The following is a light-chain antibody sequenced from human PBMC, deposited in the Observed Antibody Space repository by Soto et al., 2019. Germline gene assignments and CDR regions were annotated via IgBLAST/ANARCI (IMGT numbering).Light chain of an antibody. CDR1: QSVAFH. V-gene: IGKV3-15*01. CDR2: GAF. Sequence: EIVMTQSPATLSVSPGETATLSCRASQSVAFHLAWYQQKLGQGPRLLIYGAFTRATGIPARFSGSGSGTDFTLTISSLQSEDFAVYYCQQYKKWPPLTFGGGTKVEIK. CDR3: QQYKKWPPLT. J-gene: IGKJ4*01.